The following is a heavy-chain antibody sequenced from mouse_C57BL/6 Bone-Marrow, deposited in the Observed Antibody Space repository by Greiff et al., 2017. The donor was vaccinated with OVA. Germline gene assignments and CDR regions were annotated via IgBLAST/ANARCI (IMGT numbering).Heavy chain of an antibody. V-gene: IGHV1-52*01. CDR1: GYTFTSYW. CDR3: ARSIYYYGSSSYYYAMDY. D-gene: IGHD1-1*01. J-gene: IGHJ4*01. Sequence: QVQLKESGAELVRPGSSVKLSCKASGYTFTSYWMHWVKQRPIQGLEWIGNIDPSDSETHYNQKFKDKATLTVDKSSSTAYMQLSSLTSEDSAVYYCARSIYYYGSSSYYYAMDYWGQGTSVTVSS. CDR2: IDPSDSET.